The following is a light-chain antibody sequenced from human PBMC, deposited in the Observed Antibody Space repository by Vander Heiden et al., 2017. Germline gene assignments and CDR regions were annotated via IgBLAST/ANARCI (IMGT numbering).Light chain of an antibody. V-gene: IGKV3-20*01. Sequence: VLTQSPGTLPLSPGARATLSCWASQAVSSNYLAWYQQKPGQAPRVLIYGASSRATGIPDRFSGSGSGTDFTLTISRLEPEDFAVYYCQQYGASPLTFGGGTKVEIK. CDR3: QQYGASPLT. CDR1: QAVSSNY. J-gene: IGKJ4*01. CDR2: GAS.